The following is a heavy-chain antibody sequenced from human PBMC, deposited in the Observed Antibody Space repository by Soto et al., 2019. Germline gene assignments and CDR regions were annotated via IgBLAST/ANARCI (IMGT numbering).Heavy chain of an antibody. V-gene: IGHV3-53*02. J-gene: IGHJ6*02. Sequence: EVQLVETGGGLIQPGGSLRLSCAASGFTVSSNYMSWVRQAPGKGLEWVSVIYSGGSTYYADSVKGRFTISRDNSKNTLYLQMNSLRAEDTAVYYCARGPPYYYGSGNYGMDVWGQGTTVTVSS. CDR3: ARGPPYYYGSGNYGMDV. CDR2: IYSGGST. CDR1: GFTVSSNY. D-gene: IGHD3-10*01.